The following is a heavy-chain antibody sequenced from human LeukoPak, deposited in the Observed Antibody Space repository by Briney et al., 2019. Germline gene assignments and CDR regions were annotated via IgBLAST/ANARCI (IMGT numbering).Heavy chain of an antibody. CDR3: ARDQFAGGPDY. CDR1: GLTFSCSG. V-gene: IGHV3-21*01. J-gene: IGHJ4*02. CDR2: ISSSSSYI. Sequence: GGSLRLSCAASGLTFSCSGMHWVRQAPGKGLEWVSSISSSSSYIYYADSVKGRFTISRDNAKNSLYLQMNSLRAEDTAVYYCARDQFAGGPDYWGQGTLVTVSS. D-gene: IGHD2-15*01.